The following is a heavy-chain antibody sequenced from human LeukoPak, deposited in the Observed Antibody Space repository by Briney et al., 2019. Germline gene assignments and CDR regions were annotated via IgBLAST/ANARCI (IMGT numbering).Heavy chain of an antibody. CDR3: ARESRGGWESYCDY. CDR2: IYYSGST. V-gene: IGHV4-59*01. Sequence: SETLSLTCTVSGGSISSYYWSWIRQPPGKGLEWIGDIYYSGSTNYNPSLKSRVTISVDTSKNQFSLKLSSVTAADTAVYYCARESRGGWESYCDYWGQGTLVTVSS. CDR1: GGSISSYY. J-gene: IGHJ4*02. D-gene: IGHD6-19*01.